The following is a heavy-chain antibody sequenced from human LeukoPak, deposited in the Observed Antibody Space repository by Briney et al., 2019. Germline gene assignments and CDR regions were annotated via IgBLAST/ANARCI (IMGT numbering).Heavy chain of an antibody. CDR3: ARESHCSGGSCYSVY. D-gene: IGHD2-15*01. Sequence: SETLSLTCAVYGGSFSGYYWSWIRQPPGKGLEWIGEINHSGSTNYNPSLKGRVTISVDTSKNQFSLKLSSVTAADTAVYYCARESHCSGGSCYSVYWGQGTLVTVSS. J-gene: IGHJ4*02. CDR2: INHSGST. V-gene: IGHV4-34*01. CDR1: GGSFSGYY.